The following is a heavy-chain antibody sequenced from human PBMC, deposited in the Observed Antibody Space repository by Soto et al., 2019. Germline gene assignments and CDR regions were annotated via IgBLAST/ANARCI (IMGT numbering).Heavy chain of an antibody. CDR2: IYPGDSDT. Sequence: GESLKISCKGSGYSFTSYWIGWVRQMPGKGLEWMGIIYPGDSDTRYSPSFQGQVTISADKSISTAYLQWSSLKASDTAMYYCAREGAYYYDSSRYYSPYYFDYWGQGTLVTVSS. CDR3: AREGAYYYDSSRYYSPYYFDY. J-gene: IGHJ4*02. V-gene: IGHV5-51*01. CDR1: GYSFTSYW. D-gene: IGHD3-22*01.